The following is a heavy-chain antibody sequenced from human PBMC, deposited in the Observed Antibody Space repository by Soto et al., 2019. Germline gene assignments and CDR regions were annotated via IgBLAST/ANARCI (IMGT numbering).Heavy chain of an antibody. Sequence: EVQLLESGGGLVQPGGSLRLSCAASGFTFSSYAMNWVRQAPGKGLEWVSVISGSGGSTYYADAVKGRLTISRDNSKNTLHLQMNSLRAEDTAVYYCAKRTVGWYFDLWGRGTLVTVSS. CDR2: ISGSGGST. CDR1: GFTFSSYA. CDR3: AKRTVGWYFDL. D-gene: IGHD4-17*01. J-gene: IGHJ2*01. V-gene: IGHV3-23*01.